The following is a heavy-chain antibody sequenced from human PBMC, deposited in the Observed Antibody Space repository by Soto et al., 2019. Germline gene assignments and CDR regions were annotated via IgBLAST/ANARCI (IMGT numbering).Heavy chain of an antibody. D-gene: IGHD5-12*01. CDR2: ITPXXXGX. J-gene: IGHJ3*01. CDR3: ARAVGRRGLNDAFDV. Sequence: ASVKVSCKASGSSFTDYHIHLVRQAPGQGLEWMGXITPXXXGXKXGXKXXXXVTMTRDASINTAYMEVSSLRFDDTALYFCARAVGRRGLNDAFDVWGQGTFVT. V-gene: IGHV1-2*02. CDR1: GSSFTDYH.